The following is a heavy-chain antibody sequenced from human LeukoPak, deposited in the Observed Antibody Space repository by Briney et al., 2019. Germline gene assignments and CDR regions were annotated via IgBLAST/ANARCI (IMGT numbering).Heavy chain of an antibody. D-gene: IGHD3-10*01. V-gene: IGHV4-61*02. CDR3: ARLSRRSGFGAAFDI. CDR2: IYTSGST. J-gene: IGHJ3*02. Sequence: SETLSLTCSVSGDSISTSSYYWSWIRQPAGKGLEWIGRIYTSGSTNYNPSLKSRVTMSVDTSKNQFSLKLSSVTAADTAVYYCARLSRRSGFGAAFDIWGQGTMVTVSS. CDR1: GDSISTSSYY.